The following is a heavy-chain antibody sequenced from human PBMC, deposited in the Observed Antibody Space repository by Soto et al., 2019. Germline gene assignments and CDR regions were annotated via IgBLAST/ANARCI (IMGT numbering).Heavy chain of an antibody. CDR1: GFTFSSYG. D-gene: IGHD3-10*01. V-gene: IGHV3-30*18. CDR3: AEDLKGNFELLWFGDFTH. Sequence: QVQLVESGGGVVQPGRSLRLSCAASGFTFSSYGMHWVRQAPGKGLEWVAVISYDGSNKYYADSVKGRFTTSRDDPKTTGYLQMKSLRAEDTAVYDCAEDLKGNFELLWFGDFTHWGQGTLVSVSS. J-gene: IGHJ4*02. CDR2: ISYDGSNK.